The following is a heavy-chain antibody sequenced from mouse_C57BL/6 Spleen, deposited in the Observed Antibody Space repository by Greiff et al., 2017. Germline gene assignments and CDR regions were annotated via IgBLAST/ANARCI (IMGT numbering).Heavy chain of an antibody. D-gene: IGHD1-1*01. J-gene: IGHJ1*03. CDR1: GYTFTNYW. V-gene: IGHV1-63*01. CDR2: IYPGGGYT. Sequence: QVQLQQSGAELVRPGTSVKMSCKASGYTFTNYWIGWAKQRPGHGLEWIGDIYPGGGYTNYNEKFKGKATLTADKSSSTAYMQFSSLTSEDSAIYYWARGITTVVATDWYFDFWGTGTTVTVSS. CDR3: ARGITTVVATDWYFDF.